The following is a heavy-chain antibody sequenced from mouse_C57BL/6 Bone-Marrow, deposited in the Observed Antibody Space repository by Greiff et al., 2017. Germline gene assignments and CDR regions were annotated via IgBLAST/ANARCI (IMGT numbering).Heavy chain of an antibody. V-gene: IGHV1-64*01. J-gene: IGHJ3*01. D-gene: IGHD4-1*01. CDR2: IHPNSGST. Sequence: VQLQQPGAELVKPGASVKLSCKASGYTFTSYWMHWVKQRPGQGLEWIGMIHPNSGSTNYNEKFKSKATLTVDKSSSTAYMQLSSLTSEDSAVYYCASPHWDFAYWGQGTLVTVSA. CDR3: ASPHWDFAY. CDR1: GYTFTSYW.